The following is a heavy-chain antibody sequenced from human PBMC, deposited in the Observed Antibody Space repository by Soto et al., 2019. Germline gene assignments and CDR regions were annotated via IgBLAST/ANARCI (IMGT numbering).Heavy chain of an antibody. CDR2: ISAYNGNT. J-gene: IGHJ3*02. D-gene: IGHD6-6*01. V-gene: IGHV1-18*01. Sequence: ASVKVSCKASGYTFTSYGISCVRQAPGQGLEWMGWISAYNGNTNYAQKLQGRVTMTTDTSTSTAYMELRSLRSDDTAVYCCARFSSSGGAFDIWGQGTMVTVSS. CDR1: GYTFTSYG. CDR3: ARFSSSGGAFDI.